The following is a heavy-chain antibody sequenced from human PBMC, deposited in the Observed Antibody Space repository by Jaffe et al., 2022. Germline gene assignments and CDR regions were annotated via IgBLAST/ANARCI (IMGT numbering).Heavy chain of an antibody. CDR2: IFRSVAS. CDR3: MRGFWNGGFDF. V-gene: IGHV4-38-2*01. D-gene: IGHD3-3*01. Sequence: QVQLQESGPGLVKPSETLSLTCAVSGFSIDSGYNWGWLRQPPGKGLEWIGSIFRSVASYYNPSLKSRVTISVDTSKNQLSLRLSSVIASDTAIYYCMRGFWNGGFDFWGQGTMVTVSS. CDR1: GFSIDSGYN. J-gene: IGHJ3*01.